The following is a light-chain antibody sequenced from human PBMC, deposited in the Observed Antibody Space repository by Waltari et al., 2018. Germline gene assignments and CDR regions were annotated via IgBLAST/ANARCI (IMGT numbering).Light chain of an antibody. CDR3: QQYYSNPWT. CDR1: QSVLYSSNNMNY. V-gene: IGKV4-1*01. J-gene: IGKJ1*01. Sequence: DIVMTQSPDSLAVSLGERATINCKSSQSVLYSSNNMNYLAWYQQKSGQPPKLLIYWAFTRESGVPDRFSDSGSGTDFTLTISSLQSEDAAVYYCQQYYSNPWTFGQGTKVQI. CDR2: WAF.